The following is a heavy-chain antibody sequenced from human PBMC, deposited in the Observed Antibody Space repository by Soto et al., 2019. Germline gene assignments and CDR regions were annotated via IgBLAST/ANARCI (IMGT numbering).Heavy chain of an antibody. CDR1: GFTFSSYA. J-gene: IGHJ4*02. CDR2: ISYDGSNK. D-gene: IGHD2-15*01. Sequence: PGGSLRLSXAASGFTFSSYAMHWVRQAPGKGLEWVAVISYDGSNKYYADSVKGRFTISRDNSKNTLYLQMNSLRAEDTAVYYCARLLVVVVAASRDFDYWGQGTLVTVSS. CDR3: ARLLVVVVAASRDFDY. V-gene: IGHV3-30-3*01.